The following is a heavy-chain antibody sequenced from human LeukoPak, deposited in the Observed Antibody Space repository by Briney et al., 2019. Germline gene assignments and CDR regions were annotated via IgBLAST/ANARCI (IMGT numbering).Heavy chain of an antibody. CDR2: IIPIFGTA. CDR3: AREGSMTAAFDY. J-gene: IGHJ4*02. V-gene: IGHV1-69*05. D-gene: IGHD2-21*02. CDR1: GGTFSSYA. Sequence: SVKVSCKASGGTFSSYAISWVRQDPGQGIECMGGIIPIFGTANYAQKFQGRVTITTDESTSTAYMELSSLRSEDTAVYYCAREGSMTAAFDYWGQGTLVTVSS.